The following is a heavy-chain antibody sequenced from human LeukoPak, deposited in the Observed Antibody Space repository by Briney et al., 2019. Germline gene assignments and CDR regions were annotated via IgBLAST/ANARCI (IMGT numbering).Heavy chain of an antibody. V-gene: IGHV3-7*03. J-gene: IGHJ4*02. CDR3: ARDSYYYDSSGYSP. CDR2: IKQDGSEK. Sequence: PGGSLRLSCAVSGFTFSSYWMSWVRQAPGKGLEWVANIKQDGSEKYYVDSVKGRLTISRDNAKNSLYLQMNSLRAEDTAVYYCARDSYYYDSSGYSPWGQGTLVTVSS. D-gene: IGHD3-22*01. CDR1: GFTFSSYW.